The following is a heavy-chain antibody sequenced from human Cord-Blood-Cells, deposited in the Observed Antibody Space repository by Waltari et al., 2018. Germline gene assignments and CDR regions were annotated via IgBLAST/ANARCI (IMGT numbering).Heavy chain of an antibody. D-gene: IGHD2-8*01. Sequence: QVQLQQSGPGLVKPSQTLSLTCAISGDSVSSNSAAWNWIRQSPSRGLEWLGRTYYRSKWYNDYAVSVKSRITINPDTSKNQFSLQLNSVTPEDTAVYYCARGRNIVLMVYAIKSYYYMDVWGKGTTVTVSS. J-gene: IGHJ6*03. V-gene: IGHV6-1*01. CDR3: ARGRNIVLMVYAIKSYYYMDV. CDR2: TYYRSKWYN. CDR1: GDSVSSNSAA.